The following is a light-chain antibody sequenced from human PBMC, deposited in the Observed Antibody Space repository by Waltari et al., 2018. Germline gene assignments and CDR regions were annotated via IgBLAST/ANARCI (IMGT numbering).Light chain of an antibody. Sequence: EIVLTQSPGTLSLSPGERATLSCRASQSVSKYLAWYQKKPGQAPRLLIYDASTRATGIPDRFSGSGWGTDFSLTISRLEPEAFAVYYCQKYGTLPATFGQGTKVQ. CDR2: DAS. V-gene: IGKV3-20*01. CDR1: QSVSKY. CDR3: QKYGTLPAT. J-gene: IGKJ1*01.